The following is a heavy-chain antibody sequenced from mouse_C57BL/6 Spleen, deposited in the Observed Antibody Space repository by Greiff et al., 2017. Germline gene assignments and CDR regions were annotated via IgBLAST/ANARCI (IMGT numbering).Heavy chain of an antibody. CDR3: TRRPYYGDFDY. V-gene: IGHV1-15*01. D-gene: IGHD1-1*01. CDR1: GYTFTDYE. J-gene: IGHJ2*01. CDR2: IDPETGGT. Sequence: QVQLQQSGAELVRPGASVTLSCKASGYTFTDYEMHWVKQTPVHGLELIGAIDPETGGTAYNQKFKGKAILTADKSSSTAYMELRSLTSEDSAVYYCTRRPYYGDFDYWGQGTTLTVSS.